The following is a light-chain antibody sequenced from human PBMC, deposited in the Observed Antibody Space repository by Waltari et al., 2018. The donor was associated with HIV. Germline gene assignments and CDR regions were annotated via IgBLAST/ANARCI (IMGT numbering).Light chain of an antibody. CDR3: ASWDDILSSVI. V-gene: IGLV1-47*01. CDR2: TSH. J-gene: IGLJ2*01. CDR1: RTTIGSTF. Sequence: QSVLTQPPSASGAPGQGAPISYFGGRTTIGSTFVYWYHQPPVTAPKFFISTSHQRPSGVPDRFAGSKSGSSASLTISGLRSEDEAVYYCASWDDILSSVIFGGGTKVTVL.